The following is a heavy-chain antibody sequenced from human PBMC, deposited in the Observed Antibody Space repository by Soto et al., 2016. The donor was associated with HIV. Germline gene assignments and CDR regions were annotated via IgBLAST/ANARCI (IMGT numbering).Heavy chain of an antibody. CDR2: ISSNSVSM. Sequence: EVQLVQSGGGLVQPGGSLRLSCAVSGFTFSTYDVNWVRQAPGKGLEWVSYISSNSVSMYYAKSVKGRFTISRDNAKNSLYLQMNSLRAEDTAVYYCARRAVGDSMSYFDYWGQGSLVSVSS. D-gene: IGHD4-17*01. CDR3: ARRAVGDSMSYFDY. V-gene: IGHV3-48*03. CDR1: GFTFSTYD. J-gene: IGHJ4*02.